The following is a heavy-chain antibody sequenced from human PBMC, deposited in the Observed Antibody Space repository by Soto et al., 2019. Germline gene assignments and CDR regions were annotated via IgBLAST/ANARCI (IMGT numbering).Heavy chain of an antibody. J-gene: IGHJ4*02. CDR3: AREVMESSGPIDY. D-gene: IGHD6-19*01. V-gene: IGHV3-66*01. CDR1: GFTVSSNY. CDR2: IYSGGST. Sequence: WGSLRLSCAASGFTVSSNYMSWVRQAPGKGLEWVSVIYSGGSTYYADSVKGRFTISRDNSKNTLYLQMNSLRAEDTAVYYCAREVMESSGPIDYWGQGTLVTVSS.